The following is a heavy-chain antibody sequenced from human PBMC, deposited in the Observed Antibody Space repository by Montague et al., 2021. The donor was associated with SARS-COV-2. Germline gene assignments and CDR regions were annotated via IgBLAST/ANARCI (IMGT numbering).Heavy chain of an antibody. CDR3: ARGHQGTTMIVVVMVGEQYYFDY. D-gene: IGHD3-22*01. Sequence: SETLSLTRAVYGESFSGYYWTWIRQPPGKGLEWIGEINHRGRTKYNPSLKSRVTISVDTAKNQFSLRLSSVTAADTAVYYCARGHQGTTMIVVVMVGEQYYFDYWGQGTLVSVSS. CDR1: GESFSGYY. V-gene: IGHV4-34*01. J-gene: IGHJ4*02. CDR2: INHRGRT.